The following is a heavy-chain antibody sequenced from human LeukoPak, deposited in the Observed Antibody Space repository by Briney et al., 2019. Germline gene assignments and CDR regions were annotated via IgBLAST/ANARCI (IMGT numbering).Heavy chain of an antibody. CDR3: ARVHYYYYYMDV. V-gene: IGHV1-18*01. Sequence: ASVKVSCKASGYTFTSYGISWVRQAPGQGLEWMGWISAYNGKTNYAQKLQGRVTMTTDTSTSTAYMELRSLRSDDTAVYYCARVHYYYYYMDVWGKGTTVTVSS. CDR1: GYTFTSYG. J-gene: IGHJ6*03. CDR2: ISAYNGKT.